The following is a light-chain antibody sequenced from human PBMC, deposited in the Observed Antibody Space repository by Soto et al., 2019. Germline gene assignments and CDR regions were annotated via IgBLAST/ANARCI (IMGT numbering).Light chain of an antibody. V-gene: IGLV1-47*02. CDR2: SSN. J-gene: IGLJ1*01. Sequence: QSVLTQPPSASGTPGQRVTISCSGSSSNIGSNYVYWYQQLPGTAPKLLIYSSNQRPSGVPDRFSGSKSGTSASLAISGLRSEDEADYYCAARDDSLSGYVFGTGTKLTVL. CDR3: AARDDSLSGYV. CDR1: SSNIGSNY.